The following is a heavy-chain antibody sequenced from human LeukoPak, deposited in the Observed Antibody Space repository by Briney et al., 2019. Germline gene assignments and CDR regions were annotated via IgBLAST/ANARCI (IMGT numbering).Heavy chain of an antibody. J-gene: IGHJ4*02. D-gene: IGHD3-10*01. CDR1: GFTFSNYA. CDR3: AKEIYFGSGSFAKYYFDY. CDR2: ITGSGANT. Sequence: GGSLRLSCAASGFTFSNYAMSWVRRAPGKGLEWVSGITGSGANTSYADSVKGRFTISRDNAKNTLHLQMDSLRVEDTAVYYCAKEIYFGSGSFAKYYFDYWGQGTLVTVSS. V-gene: IGHV3-23*01.